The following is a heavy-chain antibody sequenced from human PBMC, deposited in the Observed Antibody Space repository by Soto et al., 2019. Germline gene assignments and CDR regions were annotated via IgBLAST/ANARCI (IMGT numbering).Heavy chain of an antibody. J-gene: IGHJ4*02. Sequence: QVHLVQSGAEVKKPGDSVKVSCKASGYTFTSYGITWVRQAPGRGLEWMGWISAHNGNTDYAQKLQGRVIVTRDTSTITAYMELRSLISDDTAVYYCARGRYGDYWGQGALVTVSS. CDR1: GYTFTSYG. CDR3: ARGRYGDY. D-gene: IGHD1-1*01. CDR2: ISAHNGNT. V-gene: IGHV1-18*01.